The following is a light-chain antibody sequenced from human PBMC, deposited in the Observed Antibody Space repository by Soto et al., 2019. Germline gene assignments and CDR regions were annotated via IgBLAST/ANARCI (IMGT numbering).Light chain of an antibody. CDR1: QTISNW. CDR3: QQYSSRST. J-gene: IGKJ1*01. V-gene: IGKV1-5*01. Sequence: DIQMTQSPSSVSASVGDRVTITCRASQTISNWLAWYQQKPGKAPNLLIYDASSLRSGVPSRFSGSGFGTEFTLTISSLQPGDFATYYCQQYSSRSTFGQGTKVDIK. CDR2: DAS.